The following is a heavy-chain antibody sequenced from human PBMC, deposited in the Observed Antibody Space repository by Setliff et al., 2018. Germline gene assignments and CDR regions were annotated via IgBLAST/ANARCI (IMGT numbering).Heavy chain of an antibody. D-gene: IGHD3-16*01. Sequence: ASVKVSCKASGYTFSSYAMNWVRQAPGQGLEWMGWISTNTGNPTYAQGFTGRFVSSLDTSVSTAYLQISSLKAEDTAVYYCAREGEGSTFFPLDAFDIWGQGTMVTVSS. CDR1: GYTFSSYA. V-gene: IGHV7-4-1*02. CDR3: AREGEGSTFFPLDAFDI. CDR2: ISTNTGNP. J-gene: IGHJ3*02.